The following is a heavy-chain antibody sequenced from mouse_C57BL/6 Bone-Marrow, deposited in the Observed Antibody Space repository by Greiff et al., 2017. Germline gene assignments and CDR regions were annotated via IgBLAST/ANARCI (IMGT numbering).Heavy chain of an antibody. J-gene: IGHJ4*01. V-gene: IGHV6-6*01. CDR1: GFTFSDAW. CDR2: IRNKANNHAT. D-gene: IGHD2-5*01. CDR3: TRSYYSNFYYAMDY. Sequence: DVMLVESGGGLVQPGGSMKLSCAASGFTFSDAWMDWVRQSPEKGLEWVAEIRNKANNHATYYAESVKGRFTISRDDSKSSVYLQLNSLRAEDTGIYCCTRSYYSNFYYAMDYWGQGTSVTVSS.